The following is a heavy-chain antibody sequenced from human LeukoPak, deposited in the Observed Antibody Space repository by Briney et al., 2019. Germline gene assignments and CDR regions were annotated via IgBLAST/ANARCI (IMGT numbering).Heavy chain of an antibody. CDR2: INPNSGGT. J-gene: IGHJ3*02. Sequence: ASVKVSCKASGYTFTSYYMHWVRQAPGQGLEWMGRINPNSGGTNYAQKFQGRVTMTRDTSISTAYMELSRLRSDDTAVYYCARDVGTDDAFDIWGQGTMVTVSS. CDR3: ARDVGTDDAFDI. CDR1: GYTFTSYY. D-gene: IGHD2-21*02. V-gene: IGHV1-2*06.